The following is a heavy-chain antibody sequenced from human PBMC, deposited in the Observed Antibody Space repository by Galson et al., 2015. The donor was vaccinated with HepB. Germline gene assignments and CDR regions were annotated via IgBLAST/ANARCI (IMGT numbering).Heavy chain of an antibody. D-gene: IGHD6-19*01. CDR3: ATGIAVAYDY. J-gene: IGHJ4*02. CDR2: IYSGGST. V-gene: IGHV3-66*01. CDR1: GFTVSSNY. Sequence: SLRLSCAASGFTVSSNYMSWVRQAPGKGLEWVSVIYSGGSTYYADSVKGRFTISRDNSKNTLYVQMNSLRGEDTAVYYCATGIAVAYDYWGQGTLVTVSS.